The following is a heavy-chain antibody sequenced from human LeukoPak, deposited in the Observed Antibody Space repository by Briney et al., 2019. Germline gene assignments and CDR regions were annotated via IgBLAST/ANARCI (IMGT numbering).Heavy chain of an antibody. CDR1: GGSFSGYS. V-gene: IGHV3-7*01. D-gene: IGHD3-3*01. CDR3: ARDFRFLEDY. CDR2: IKRDGSEK. Sequence: ETLSLTCAVYGGSFSGYSWTWVRQAPGKGLEWVGNIKRDGSEKYYVDSVKGRFTISRDNAKNSLYLQMNSLRAEDTAVYYCARDFRFLEDYWGQGTLVTVSS. J-gene: IGHJ4*02.